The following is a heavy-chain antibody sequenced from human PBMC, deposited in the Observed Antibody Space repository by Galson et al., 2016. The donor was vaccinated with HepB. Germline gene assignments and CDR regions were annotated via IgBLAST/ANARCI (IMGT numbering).Heavy chain of an antibody. Sequence: GAEVKKPGESLKVPCKASGHTFTSYAIHWVRQAPGQRLEWMGWTNNANGNTEYSQSFQDRVTFTRDTSASTAYMELSSLRSEDTAVYYCARDGGSGWSRLWWGQGTLVTVSS. J-gene: IGHJ4*02. CDR2: TNNANGNT. D-gene: IGHD6-19*01. CDR1: GHTFTSYA. V-gene: IGHV1-3*04. CDR3: ARDGGSGWSRLW.